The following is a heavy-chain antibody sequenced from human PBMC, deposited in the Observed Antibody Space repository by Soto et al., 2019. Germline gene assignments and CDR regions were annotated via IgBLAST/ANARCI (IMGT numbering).Heavy chain of an antibody. D-gene: IGHD3-9*01. V-gene: IGHV4-31*03. J-gene: IGHJ4*02. CDR2: IFSSGGT. CDR1: GGSISSGGYY. Sequence: QVQLQESGPGLVKPSQTLSLTCTVSGGSISSGGYYWSWIRQHPGKGLEFNGYIFSSGGTYYNPSLKSRVTISVDTSKNQLSLRLRSVSAADTALYYCARLWTGYYNDRPTSFDYWGQGTLVTVSS. CDR3: ARLWTGYYNDRPTSFDY.